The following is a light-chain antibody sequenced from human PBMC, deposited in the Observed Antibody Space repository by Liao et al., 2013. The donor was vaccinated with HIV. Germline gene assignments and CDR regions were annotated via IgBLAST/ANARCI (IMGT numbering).Light chain of an antibody. V-gene: IGLV3-1*01. CDR2: QDT. CDR3: QAWDSTIAYV. Sequence: SDELTQPSSVSVSPGQTASIACSGDELRDKYASWYQQRPGQSPVLVIYQDTKRPSGIPDRFSGSTSGNTATLTISGTQAMDEADYYCQAWDSTIAYVFGTGTKVTVL. J-gene: IGLJ1*01. CDR1: ELRDKY.